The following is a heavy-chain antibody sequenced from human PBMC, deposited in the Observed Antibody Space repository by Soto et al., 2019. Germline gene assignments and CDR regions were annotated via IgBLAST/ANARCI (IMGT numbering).Heavy chain of an antibody. CDR3: ARDLGGQIVDY. J-gene: IGHJ4*02. V-gene: IGHV1-18*01. CDR2: ISGYNGNT. D-gene: IGHD1-26*01. Sequence: ASVRVSCKASGYTFTSYGISWVRQAPGQGLEWMGWISGYNGNTKYAQKLQGRVTMTTYTSTSTAYMELRSLRSDDTAVYYCARDLGGQIVDYWGQGTLVTVSS. CDR1: GYTFTSYG.